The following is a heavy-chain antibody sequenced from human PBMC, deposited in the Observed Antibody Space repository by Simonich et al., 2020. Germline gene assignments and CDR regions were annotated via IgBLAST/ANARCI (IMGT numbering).Heavy chain of an antibody. CDR1: GYPFTGYY. CDR3: ARSAGSTVDFDY. CDR2: INPNSSGT. D-gene: IGHD1-26*01. V-gene: IGHV1-2*02. Sequence: QVQLVQSGAEVKKPGASVKVSCKASGYPFTGYYMHWGRQAPGKGLEWMGWINPNSSGTNYAQKFQGRVTMTRDTSISTAYMELSRLRSDVTAVYYCARSAGSTVDFDYWGQGTLVTVSS. J-gene: IGHJ4*02.